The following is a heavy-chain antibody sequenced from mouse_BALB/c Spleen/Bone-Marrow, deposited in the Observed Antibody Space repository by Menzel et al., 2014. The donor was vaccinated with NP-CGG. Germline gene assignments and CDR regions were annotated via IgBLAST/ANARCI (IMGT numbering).Heavy chain of an antibody. CDR1: GFTFTGYY. V-gene: IGHV7-3*02. J-gene: IGHJ2*01. CDR2: IRNKANGYTT. CDR3: ARDKGRVFFDY. Sequence: EVKVVESGGGLVQPGGSLRLSCATSGFTFTGYYMNWVRQPPGKALEWLGFIRNKANGYTTEYSASVKGRFTISRDNSQNILYLQMNTLRAEDSATYYCARDKGRVFFDYWGQGTTLTVSS.